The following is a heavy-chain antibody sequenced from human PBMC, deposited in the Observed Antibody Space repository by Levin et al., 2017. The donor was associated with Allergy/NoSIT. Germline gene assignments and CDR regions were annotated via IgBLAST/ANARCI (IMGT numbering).Heavy chain of an antibody. CDR2: INHSGST. Sequence: SQTLSLTCAVYGGSFSGYYWSWIRQPPGKGLEWIGEINHSGSTNYNPSLKSRVTISVDTSKNQFSLKLSSVTAADTAVYYCAREYGSGSYGYYMDVWGKGTTVTVSS. CDR1: GGSFSGYY. V-gene: IGHV4-34*01. J-gene: IGHJ6*03. D-gene: IGHD3-10*01. CDR3: AREYGSGSYGYYMDV.